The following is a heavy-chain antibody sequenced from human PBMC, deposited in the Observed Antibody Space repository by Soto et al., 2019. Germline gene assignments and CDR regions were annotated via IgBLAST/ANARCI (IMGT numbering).Heavy chain of an antibody. J-gene: IGHJ4*02. D-gene: IGHD3-10*01. CDR2: IAPLYGTA. CDR3: ARAIRYYGSGSFDS. V-gene: IGHV1-69*01. CDR1: GGTFSRSA. Sequence: QVHLVQSGAEVKKPGSSVKVSCRASGGTFSRSAIAWVRQAPGQGLEWMGGIAPLYGTANYAQRLQGRVTITAHESTGTAYMELSGLRAEDTAVYYYARAIRYYGSGSFDSWGQGTLVIVSA.